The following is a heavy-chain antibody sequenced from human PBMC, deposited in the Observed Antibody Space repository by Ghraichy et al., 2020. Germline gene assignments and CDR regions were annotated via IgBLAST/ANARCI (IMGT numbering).Heavy chain of an antibody. D-gene: IGHD2-2*01. V-gene: IGHV4-39*01. CDR2: IYYSGST. Sequence: SETLSLTCTVSGGSISSSSYYWGWIRQPPGKGLEWIGSIYYSGSTYYNPSLKSRVTISVDTSKNQFSLKLSSVTAADTAVYYCATQTLYGSSTSCLFDYWGQGTLVTVSS. CDR3: ATQTLYGSSTSCLFDY. CDR1: GGSISSSSYY. J-gene: IGHJ4*02.